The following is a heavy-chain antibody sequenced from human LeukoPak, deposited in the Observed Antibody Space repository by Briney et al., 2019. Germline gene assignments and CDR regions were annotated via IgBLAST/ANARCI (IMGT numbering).Heavy chain of an antibody. D-gene: IGHD2-2*01. J-gene: IGHJ4*02. CDR1: GFTFSDYY. CDR2: ISSSSSYT. CDR3: AGEAGYCSSTSCYEATLDY. V-gene: IGHV3-11*06. Sequence: PGGSLRLSCAASGFTFSDYYMSWIRQAPGKGLEWVSYISSSSSYTNYADSVKGRFTISRDNAKNSLYLQMNSLRAEDTAVYYCAGEAGYCSSTSCYEATLDYWGQGTLVTVSS.